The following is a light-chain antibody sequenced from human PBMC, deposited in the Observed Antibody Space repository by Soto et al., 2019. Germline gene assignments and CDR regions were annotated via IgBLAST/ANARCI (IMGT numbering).Light chain of an antibody. J-gene: IGLJ1*01. V-gene: IGLV2-23*02. CDR3: CSYAGGNTYV. Sequence: QSVLTQPASVSGSPGQSITISCTGTSSDVGNYDLVSWYQQHPGKAPKIMIYEVSKRPSGVSNRFSGSKSGHAASLTISGLQAEDEADYYCCSYAGGNTYVFGTGTKLTVL. CDR1: SSDVGNYDL. CDR2: EVS.